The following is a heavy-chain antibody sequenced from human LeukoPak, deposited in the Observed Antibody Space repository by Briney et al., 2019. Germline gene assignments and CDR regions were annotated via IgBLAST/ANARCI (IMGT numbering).Heavy chain of an antibody. CDR2: IKQEGSEK. J-gene: IGHJ4*02. D-gene: IGHD6-13*01. CDR3: AGVGSSWYY. CDR1: GFTLCSYW. Sequence: PGGSLRLSCAASGFTLCSYWVSWVRPAAGKGLEWVGNIKQEGSEKHYLGSLKGRFTISRDNAQHSLYLQMNRLRAPHTGVYFRAGVGSSWYYWGQGTLVTVSS. V-gene: IGHV3-7*03.